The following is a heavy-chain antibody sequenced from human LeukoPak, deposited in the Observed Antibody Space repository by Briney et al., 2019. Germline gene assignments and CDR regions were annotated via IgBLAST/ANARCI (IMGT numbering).Heavy chain of an antibody. V-gene: IGHV3-7*04. CDR2: INQVASEK. Sequence: GGSLRLSCAASGFTISFYWMSWVRQAPGKGLEWVANINQVASEKNYVDSVKGRFTISRNNAKNSLYLQMNSVRAEDTAMYYCVRDGGYYGPDSWGQGALVSVSS. D-gene: IGHD3-10*01. CDR1: GFTISFYW. J-gene: IGHJ4*02. CDR3: VRDGGYYGPDS.